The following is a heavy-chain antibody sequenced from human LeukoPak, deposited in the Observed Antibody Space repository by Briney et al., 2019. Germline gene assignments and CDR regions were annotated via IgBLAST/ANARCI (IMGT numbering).Heavy chain of an antibody. D-gene: IGHD6-13*01. CDR2: ISSSGSTI. Sequence: PGGSLRLSCAASGFTFSSYEMNWVRQAPGKGLEWVSYISSSGSTIYYADSVKGRFTISRDNAKNSMYLQMNSLRAEDTAVYYCARRTDLDIIGYGYWGQGALVTVSS. CDR3: ARRTDLDIIGYGY. V-gene: IGHV3-48*03. CDR1: GFTFSSYE. J-gene: IGHJ4*02.